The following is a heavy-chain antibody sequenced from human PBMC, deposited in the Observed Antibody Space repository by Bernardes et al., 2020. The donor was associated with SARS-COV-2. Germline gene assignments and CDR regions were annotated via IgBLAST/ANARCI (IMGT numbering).Heavy chain of an antibody. CDR2: IYYSGRT. CDR1: GGSISSHY. J-gene: IGHJ6*02. Sequence: SETLSLTCTVSGGSISSHYWSWIRQPPGKGLAWIGYIYYSGRTHYNPSLKSRVTISVDTSKNQFSLKLSSVTAADTAVYYCASTSPYYYDSSGYYLNYYGMDVWGQGTTVTVSS. CDR3: ASTSPYYYDSSGYYLNYYGMDV. D-gene: IGHD3-22*01. V-gene: IGHV4-59*11.